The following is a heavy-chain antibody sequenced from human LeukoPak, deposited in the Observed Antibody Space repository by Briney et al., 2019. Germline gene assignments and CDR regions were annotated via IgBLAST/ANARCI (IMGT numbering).Heavy chain of an antibody. CDR1: GYTFPSYF. D-gene: IGHD6-6*01. J-gene: IGHJ4*02. CDR2: INPTGGST. CDR3: ARTAACRFDY. V-gene: IGHV1-46*01. Sequence: EASVKVSCTASGYTFPSYFMHWVRQAPGQGLEWMGIINPTGGSTTYAQKFQGRVTMTRDTSTSTVYMELSSLRSDDTAVYYCARTAACRFDYWGQGTLVTVSS.